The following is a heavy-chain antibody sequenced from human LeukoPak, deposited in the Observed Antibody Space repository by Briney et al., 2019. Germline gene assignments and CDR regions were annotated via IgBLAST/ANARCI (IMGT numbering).Heavy chain of an antibody. D-gene: IGHD5-12*01. CDR1: GFTFSSYA. CDR3: AKDRRGGGYDWESEFDY. Sequence: GGSLRLSCAASGFTFSSYAMSWVRQAPGKGPEWVSAISGSGGSTYYADSVKGRFTISRDNSKNTLYLQMNSLRAEDTAVYYCAKDRRGGGYDWESEFDYWGQGTLVTVSS. V-gene: IGHV3-23*01. CDR2: ISGSGGST. J-gene: IGHJ4*02.